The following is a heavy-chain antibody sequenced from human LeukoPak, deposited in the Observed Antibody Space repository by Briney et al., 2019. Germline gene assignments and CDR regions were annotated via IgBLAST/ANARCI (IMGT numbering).Heavy chain of an antibody. V-gene: IGHV4-59*01. CDR3: ARERTYYDFWSGENYYYYYMDV. CDR1: GFIFRNYG. Sequence: GSLRLSCAASGFIFRNYGMNWVRQPPGKGLEWIGYIYYSGSTNYNPSLKSRVTISVDTPKNQFSLKLSSVTAADTAVYYCARERTYYDFWSGENYYYYYMDVWGKGTTVTVSS. J-gene: IGHJ6*03. D-gene: IGHD3-3*01. CDR2: IYYSGST.